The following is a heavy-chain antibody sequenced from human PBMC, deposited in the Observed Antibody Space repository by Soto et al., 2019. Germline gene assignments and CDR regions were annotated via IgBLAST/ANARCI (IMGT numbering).Heavy chain of an antibody. D-gene: IGHD6-19*01. CDR1: GGSIPGYY. V-gene: IGHV4-4*07. CDR2: IYSNGNA. J-gene: IGHJ6*02. Sequence: QLQLQESGPGLVKPSETLSLVCTVSGGSIPGYYWSWIRQSAGQGLELIGRIYSNGNANSNPSLRSRVTMSVDMSKNQFSLKLSSVTAADTAVYYCARDLLIGLVAGPGYGVDVWGQGTRVTVSS. CDR3: ARDLLIGLVAGPGYGVDV.